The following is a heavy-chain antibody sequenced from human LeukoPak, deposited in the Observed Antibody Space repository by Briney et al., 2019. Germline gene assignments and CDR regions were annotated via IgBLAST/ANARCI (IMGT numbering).Heavy chain of an antibody. Sequence: SETLSLTCTVSGGSISSYYWSWIRQPPGKGLEWIGYIYYSGSTNYNPSLKSRVTISVDTSKNQFSLKLSSVTAADTAVYYCATSRGFGGLSNFDYWGQGTLVTVSS. CDR2: IYYSGST. CDR3: ATSRGFGGLSNFDY. J-gene: IGHJ4*02. D-gene: IGHD3-10*01. CDR1: GGSISSYY. V-gene: IGHV4-59*08.